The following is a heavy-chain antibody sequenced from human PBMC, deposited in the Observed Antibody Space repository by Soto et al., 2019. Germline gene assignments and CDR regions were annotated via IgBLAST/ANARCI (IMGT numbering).Heavy chain of an antibody. Sequence: PGGSLRLSCAASGFTFSRYAMHWVRQAPGKGLEWVVVISYDGSNKYYADSVKGRFTISRDNSKNTLYLQMNSLRAEDTAVYYCARVGLGLYYYYYGMDVWGQGTTVTVSS. D-gene: IGHD3-16*01. V-gene: IGHV3-30-3*01. CDR1: GFTFSRYA. CDR2: ISYDGSNK. J-gene: IGHJ6*02. CDR3: ARVGLGLYYYYYGMDV.